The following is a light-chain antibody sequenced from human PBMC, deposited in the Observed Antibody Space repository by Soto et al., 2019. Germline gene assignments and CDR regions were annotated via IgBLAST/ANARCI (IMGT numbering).Light chain of an antibody. V-gene: IGKV4-1*01. J-gene: IGKJ2*01. CDR3: QQYYNAPYT. CDR1: QSVLSSANNKNF. CDR2: WAS. Sequence: DIVVTQSPGSQTVSLGERATINCKSSQSVLSSANNKNFLAWYQQKPGQPPKLLIYWASTRESGVPDRFRGSGSGTDFTLTISTLQAEDVAVYYCQQYYNAPYTFGQGTKLEIK.